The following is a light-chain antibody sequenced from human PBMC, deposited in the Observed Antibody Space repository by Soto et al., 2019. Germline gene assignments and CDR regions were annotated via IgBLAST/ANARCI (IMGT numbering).Light chain of an antibody. CDR1: QSVLYSSNSKNY. J-gene: IGKJ2*01. CDR3: QQYYSTLLYT. Sequence: DIVMTQSPDSLAVSLGERATINCKSSQSVLYSSNSKNYLAWYQQKPGQPPKLLIYWASTRESGVPDRFSGSGSGTDLTLTISSLQADDVAIYYCQQYYSTLLYTFGQGTKLEIK. V-gene: IGKV4-1*01. CDR2: WAS.